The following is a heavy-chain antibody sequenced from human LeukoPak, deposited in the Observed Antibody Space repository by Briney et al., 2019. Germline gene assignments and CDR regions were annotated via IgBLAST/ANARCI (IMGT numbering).Heavy chain of an antibody. CDR2: INPNGGGT. Sequence: ASVKVSCKASGYTFSGNDIHWVRQAPGQGLEWMGWINPNGGGTKYAQKFQDRVTVTRDTSISTVYMELSGLRSDDTAVYYCARESGDCYGDNCFYFFDLWGQGFLVTVSS. CDR1: GYTFSGND. J-gene: IGHJ4*02. D-gene: IGHD2-21*01. V-gene: IGHV1-2*02. CDR3: ARESGDCYGDNCFYFFDL.